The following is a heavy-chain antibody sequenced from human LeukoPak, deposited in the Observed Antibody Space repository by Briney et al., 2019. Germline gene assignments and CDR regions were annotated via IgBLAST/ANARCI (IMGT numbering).Heavy chain of an antibody. CDR1: GGTSSSYA. D-gene: IGHD3-22*01. CDR2: IIPIFGTA. CDR3: ATVRGDSSGYYLLDYYYGMDV. V-gene: IGHV1-69*01. Sequence: ASVKVSCKASGGTSSSYAISWVRQAPGQGLEWMGGIIPIFGTANYAQKFQGRVTITADESTSTAYMELSSLRSEDTAVYYCATVRGDSSGYYLLDYYYGMDVWGQGTTVTVSS. J-gene: IGHJ6*02.